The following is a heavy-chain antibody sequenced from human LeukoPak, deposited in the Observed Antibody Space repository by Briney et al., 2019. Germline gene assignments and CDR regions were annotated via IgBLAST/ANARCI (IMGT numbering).Heavy chain of an antibody. CDR3: ARDLTMVRGVIITWAGSDDAFDI. J-gene: IGHJ3*02. CDR2: INPNSGGT. D-gene: IGHD3-10*01. Sequence: DSVQVSCKASGYTFTGYYMHWVRQAPGQGLEWMGRINPNSGGTNYAQKFQGRVTMTRDTSISTAYMELSRLRSADTAVYYCARDLTMVRGVIITWAGSDDAFDIWGQGTMDTVSS. CDR1: GYTFTGYY. V-gene: IGHV1-2*06.